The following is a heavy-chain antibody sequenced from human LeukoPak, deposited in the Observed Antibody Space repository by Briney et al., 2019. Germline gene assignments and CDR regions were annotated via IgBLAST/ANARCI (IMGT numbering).Heavy chain of an antibody. Sequence: ASVKVSCKGSGYTFTGYYIHWVRQAPGQGLEWMGWINPNSGGTNYAQKFQGRVTMTRDTSISTAYMEMRRPRSDDTAVYYCARPTESITMIVVVIALDSWGEGTLVTVSS. J-gene: IGHJ4*02. CDR1: GYTFTGYY. CDR2: INPNSGGT. CDR3: ARPTESITMIVVVIALDS. V-gene: IGHV1-2*02. D-gene: IGHD3-22*01.